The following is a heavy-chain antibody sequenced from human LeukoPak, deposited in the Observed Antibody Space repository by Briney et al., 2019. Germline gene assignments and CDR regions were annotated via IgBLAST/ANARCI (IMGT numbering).Heavy chain of an antibody. CDR1: GDSISSNKW. D-gene: IGHD5-24*01. V-gene: IGHV4-4*02. J-gene: IGHJ4*02. CDR2: IYHSGST. Sequence: SGTLSVTCAVSGDSISSNKWWSWVRLPPGKGLEWIGEIYHSGSTNYHPSLKSRVTVSLDTSKNQFSLKLSSVTAADTAVYYCVRDPRDGYAFDYWGQGTLVTVSS. CDR3: VRDPRDGYAFDY.